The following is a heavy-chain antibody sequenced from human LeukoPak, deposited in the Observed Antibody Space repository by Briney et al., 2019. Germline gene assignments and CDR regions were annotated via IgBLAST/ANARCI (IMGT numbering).Heavy chain of an antibody. CDR1: GGSISSSYSY. D-gene: IGHD3-10*01. J-gene: IGHJ5*02. CDR2: IYYSGST. V-gene: IGHV4-39*01. Sequence: SETLSLTCTVSGGSISSSYSYWGWIRQPPGKGLEWIGSIYYSGSTYYNPSLKSRVTISVDTSKNQFSLKLSSVTAADTAVYYCARLVGSGSYRHNWFDPWGQGTLVTVSS. CDR3: ARLVGSGSYRHNWFDP.